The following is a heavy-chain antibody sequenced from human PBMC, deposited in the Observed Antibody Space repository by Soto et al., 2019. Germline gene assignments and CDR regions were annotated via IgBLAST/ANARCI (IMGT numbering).Heavy chain of an antibody. CDR2: ISGSGGST. V-gene: IGHV3-23*01. CDR3: AGRPIAVAGTPFDY. J-gene: IGHJ4*02. Sequence: GGSLRLSCAASGFTFSTYAMSWARQAPGKGLEWVSAISGSGGSTYYADSVKGRFTISRDNSKNTLYLQMNSLRAEDTAVYYCAGRPIAVAGTPFDYWGQGTLVTVSS. D-gene: IGHD6-19*01. CDR1: GFTFSTYA.